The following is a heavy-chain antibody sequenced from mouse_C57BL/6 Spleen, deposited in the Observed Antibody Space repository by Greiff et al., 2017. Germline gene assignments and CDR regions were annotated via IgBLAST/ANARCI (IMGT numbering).Heavy chain of an antibody. CDR1: GYTFTSYW. J-gene: IGHJ4*01. CDR2: IHPNSGST. CDR3: ARLRNDYYAMDY. V-gene: IGHV1-64*01. Sequence: QVQLQQPGAELVKPGASVKLSCKASGYTFTSYWMHWVKQRPGQGLEWIGMIHPNSGSTNYNEKFKSKATLTVDKSSSTAYMQLSSLTSEDSAVYYCARLRNDYYAMDYWGQGTSVTVSS.